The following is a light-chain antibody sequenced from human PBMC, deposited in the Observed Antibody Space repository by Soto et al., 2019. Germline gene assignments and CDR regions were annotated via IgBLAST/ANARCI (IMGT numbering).Light chain of an antibody. CDR2: EVN. V-gene: IGLV2-8*01. Sequence: QSVLTQPPSASGSPGQSVTISCTGTSSDVGGYNYVSWYQQHPGKAPKLMIYEVNKRPSGVPDRFSGSKSGNTASLTVSGLQAEDEADYYCSSYAGSHNDVFGTGTKLTVL. CDR3: SSYAGSHNDV. CDR1: SSDVGGYNY. J-gene: IGLJ1*01.